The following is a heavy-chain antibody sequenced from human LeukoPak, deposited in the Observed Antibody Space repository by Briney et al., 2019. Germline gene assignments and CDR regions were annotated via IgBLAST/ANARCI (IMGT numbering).Heavy chain of an antibody. CDR2: IYYSGST. CDR1: GGSISSYY. J-gene: IGHJ4*02. CDR3: ARPHYPGAVGSFDY. V-gene: IGHV4-59*01. Sequence: PSETLSLTCTVSGGSISSYYWSWIRQPPGKGLEWIGYIYYSGSTNYNPSLTSRVTISVDTSKNQFSLKLSSVAAADTAVYYCARPHYPGAVGSFDYWGRGTLVTVSS. D-gene: IGHD6-19*01.